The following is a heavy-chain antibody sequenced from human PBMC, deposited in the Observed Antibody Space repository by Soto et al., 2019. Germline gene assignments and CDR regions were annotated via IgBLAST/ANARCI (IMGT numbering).Heavy chain of an antibody. CDR1: GGSISSGGYY. Sequence: QVQLQESGPGLVKPSQTLSLTCTVSGGSISSGGYYWSWIRQHPGKGLEWIGYIYYSGSTYYNPSLKSRGTISVDTSKNQFSLKLSSVTAADTAVYYCARGRTFFYYGMDVWGQGTTVTVSS. CDR3: ARGRTFFYYGMDV. CDR2: IYYSGST. V-gene: IGHV4-31*03. J-gene: IGHJ6*02.